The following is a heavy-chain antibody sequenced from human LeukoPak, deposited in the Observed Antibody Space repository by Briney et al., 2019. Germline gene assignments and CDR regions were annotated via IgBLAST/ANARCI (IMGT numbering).Heavy chain of an antibody. D-gene: IGHD3-10*01. V-gene: IGHV3-33*08. CDR2: IWYDGSDK. CDR3: ARVPIWFGELSFDY. CDR1: GFTFSNYA. Sequence: GGSLRLSCAASGFTFSNYAMSWVRQAPGKGLEWVAVIWYDGSDKYYADSVKGRFTISRDNSKNTLSLQMNSLRAEDTAVYYCARVPIWFGELSFDYWGQGTLVTVSS. J-gene: IGHJ4*02.